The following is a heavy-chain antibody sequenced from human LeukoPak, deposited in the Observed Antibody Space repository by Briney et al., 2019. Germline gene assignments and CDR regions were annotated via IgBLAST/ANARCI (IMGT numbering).Heavy chain of an antibody. J-gene: IGHJ5*02. D-gene: IGHD6-19*01. CDR1: GGTFSSYA. CDR3: ARTILAVAGTES. Sequence: SVKVSCKASGGTFSSYAISWVRQAPGQGLEWMGGIIPIFGTANYAQKFQGRVTITADESTITAYMELSSLRSEDTAVYYCARTILAVAGTESWGQGTLVTVSS. CDR2: IIPIFGTA. V-gene: IGHV1-69*13.